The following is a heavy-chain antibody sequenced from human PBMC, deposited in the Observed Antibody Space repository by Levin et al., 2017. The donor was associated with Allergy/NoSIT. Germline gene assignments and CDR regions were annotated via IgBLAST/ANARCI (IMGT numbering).Heavy chain of an antibody. CDR1: GFTFSDYS. CDR3: ARRGSPDY. CDR2: ISPNSNYI. J-gene: IGHJ4*02. Sequence: GGSLRLSCAASGFTFSDYSMNWVRQAPGKGLEWVSSISPNSNYIYYADSLKGRFTISRDNAKSSVFLQMNSLRAEDTALYYCARRGSPDYWGQGTLVTVSS. D-gene: IGHD3-10*01. V-gene: IGHV3-21*01.